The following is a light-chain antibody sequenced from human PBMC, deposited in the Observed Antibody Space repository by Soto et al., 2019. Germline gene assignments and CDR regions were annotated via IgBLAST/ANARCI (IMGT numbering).Light chain of an antibody. V-gene: IGLV2-14*01. Sequence: QSALTQPASVSGSPGQSITISCTGTSSDVGGYDYVSWYQQLPGKAPKLMIYDVSNRPSGVSNRFSGSKSGTTASLTISGLQAEDEADYYCSSYTSSSTYVFGTGTKVTV. CDR2: DVS. J-gene: IGLJ1*01. CDR1: SSDVGGYDY. CDR3: SSYTSSSTYV.